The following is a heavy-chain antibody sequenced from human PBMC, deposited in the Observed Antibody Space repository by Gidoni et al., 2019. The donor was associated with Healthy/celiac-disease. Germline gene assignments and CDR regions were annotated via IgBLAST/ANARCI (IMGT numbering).Heavy chain of an antibody. D-gene: IGHD1-26*01. CDR3: ARVGGSYRPFDY. CDR2: ISSSSSYI. CDR1: GFTFSSYS. J-gene: IGHJ4*02. V-gene: IGHV3-21*01. Sequence: EVQLVESGGGLVKPGGSLRLSCAASGFTFSSYSMNGVRQAPGKGLEWVSSISSSSSYIYYADSVKGRFTISRDNAKNSLYLQMNSLRAEDTAVYYCARVGGSYRPFDYWGQGTLVTVSS.